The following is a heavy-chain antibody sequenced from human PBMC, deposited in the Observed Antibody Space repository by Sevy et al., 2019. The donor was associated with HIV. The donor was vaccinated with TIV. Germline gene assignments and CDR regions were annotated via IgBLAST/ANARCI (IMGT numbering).Heavy chain of an antibody. Sequence: GGSLRLSCAASGFTFSKYSMSWVRQPPGKGLEWVSILSFGCGEINYADSVKGRLTISRDNSKSSVYLQMNNLGPEDTAVYYCAREGCTKPHDYWGQGTLVTVSS. D-gene: IGHD2-8*01. CDR1: GFTFSKYS. CDR3: AREGCTKPHDY. J-gene: IGHJ4*02. CDR2: LSFGCGEI. V-gene: IGHV3-23*01.